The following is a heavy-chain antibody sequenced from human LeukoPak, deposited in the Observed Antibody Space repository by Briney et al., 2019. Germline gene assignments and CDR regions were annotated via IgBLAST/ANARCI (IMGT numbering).Heavy chain of an antibody. D-gene: IGHD3-10*01. CDR3: ARLSFWGPMVRDRDAFDI. Sequence: PSETLSLTCTVSGGSISSYYWSWIRQPPGKGLEWIGYIYYSGSTNYNPSLKSRVTISVDTSKNQFSLKLSSVTAADTAVYYCARLSFWGPMVRDRDAFDIWGQGTMVIVSS. V-gene: IGHV4-59*08. CDR1: GGSISSYY. J-gene: IGHJ3*02. CDR2: IYYSGST.